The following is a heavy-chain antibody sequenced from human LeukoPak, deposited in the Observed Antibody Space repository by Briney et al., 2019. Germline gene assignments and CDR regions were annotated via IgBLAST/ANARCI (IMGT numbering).Heavy chain of an antibody. V-gene: IGHV1-2*02. CDR2: INPNSGGT. J-gene: IGHJ4*02. D-gene: IGHD3-22*01. CDR3: ARDGKPYYYDSSGYYGPYYFDY. CDR1: GYTFTGYY. Sequence: GASVKVSCKASGYTFTGYYIHWVRQAPGQGLEWLGWINPNSGGTNYAQKFQGRVTMTRDTSINTVYMELSRLRSDDTAVYYCARDGKPYYYDSSGYYGPYYFDYWGQGTLVTVSS.